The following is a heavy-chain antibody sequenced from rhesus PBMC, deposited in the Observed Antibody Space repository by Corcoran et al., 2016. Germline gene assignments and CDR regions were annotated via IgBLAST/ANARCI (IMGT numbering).Heavy chain of an antibody. Sequence: QLQLQESGPGLVKPSETLSVTCAVSGGSISSSYWSWIRQAPGKGLEWIGYIYGSGSSTNYTPSLRVRVPLAVDTSKNQLSLKLSSVTAADTAVYYCASDPYSSWSFDYWGQGVLVTVSS. D-gene: IGHD6-13*01. CDR3: ASDPYSSWSFDY. V-gene: IGHV4-169*02. J-gene: IGHJ4*01. CDR1: GGSISSSY. CDR2: IYGSGSST.